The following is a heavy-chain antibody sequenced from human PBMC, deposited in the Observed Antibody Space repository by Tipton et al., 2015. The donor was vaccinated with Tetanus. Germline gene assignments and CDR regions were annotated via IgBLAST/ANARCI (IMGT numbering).Heavy chain of an antibody. J-gene: IGHJ4*02. Sequence: TLSLTCAVYGGSFSGYYWSWIRQPPGKGLEWIGEINHSGSTNYNPSLKSRVTISGDTSKNHFSLKLSSVTAADTAVYYCAGGRSFWSGLPDTPLDYWGQGTLVTVSS. CDR1: GGSFSGYY. CDR3: AGGRSFWSGLPDTPLDY. CDR2: INHSGST. V-gene: IGHV4-34*01. D-gene: IGHD3-3*01.